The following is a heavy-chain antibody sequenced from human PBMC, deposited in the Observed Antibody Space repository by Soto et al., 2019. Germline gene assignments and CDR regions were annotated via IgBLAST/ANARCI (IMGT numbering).Heavy chain of an antibody. D-gene: IGHD6-19*01. CDR3: AKGVGGSSGCFDY. V-gene: IGHV3-30*18. CDR1: GFTFSSYG. J-gene: IGHJ4*02. Sequence: QVQLVESGGGVVQPGRSLRLSCAASGFTFSSYGMHWVRQAPGKGLEWVAVISYDGSNKYYADSVKGRFTISRDNSKNTLYLQMNSLIAEDTAVYYCAKGVGGSSGCFDYWGQGTLVTVSS. CDR2: ISYDGSNK.